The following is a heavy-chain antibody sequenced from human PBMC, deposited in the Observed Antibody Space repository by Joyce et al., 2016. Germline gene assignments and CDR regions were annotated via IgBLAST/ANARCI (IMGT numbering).Heavy chain of an antibody. CDR2: ISAYNGNA. D-gene: IGHD3-16*02. Sequence: QVQLVQSGAEVKKPGASVKVSCKASGYTFTSYGISWVRQAPGQGLELMGCISAYNGNANSAQNLQGRVTMTTDTSTSTAYMELRSLRSDDTAVYYGARQFYDSVWGSYRYLDYWGQGTLVTVSS. CDR3: ARQFYDSVWGSYRYLDY. J-gene: IGHJ4*02. CDR1: GYTFTSYG. V-gene: IGHV1-18*01.